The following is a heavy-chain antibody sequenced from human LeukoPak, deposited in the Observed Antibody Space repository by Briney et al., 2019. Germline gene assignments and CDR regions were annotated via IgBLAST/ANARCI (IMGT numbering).Heavy chain of an antibody. Sequence: GGSLRLSCAASGFTFSSYGMHWVRQAPGKGLEWAAVISYDGSNKYYADSVKGRFTISRDNSKNTLYLQMNSLRAEDTAVYYCAKDYYDSSGYRRYFDYWGQGTLVTVS. D-gene: IGHD3-22*01. V-gene: IGHV3-30*18. CDR1: GFTFSSYG. CDR3: AKDYYDSSGYRRYFDY. CDR2: ISYDGSNK. J-gene: IGHJ4*02.